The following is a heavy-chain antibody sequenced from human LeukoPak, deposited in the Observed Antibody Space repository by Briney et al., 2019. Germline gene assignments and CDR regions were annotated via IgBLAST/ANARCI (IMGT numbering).Heavy chain of an antibody. Sequence: GGTLRLSCVASGFTFGNYVMSWVRQAPGKGLEWVSLISRSAENTYYADSVKGRFTISRDDFENTLYLQMSSLGAEDTAVYYCAKDRGDSGGHPLFDHWGQGTVVTVSS. J-gene: IGHJ4*02. D-gene: IGHD2-15*01. CDR3: AKDRGDSGGHPLFDH. CDR2: ISRSAENT. CDR1: GFTFGNYV. V-gene: IGHV3-23*01.